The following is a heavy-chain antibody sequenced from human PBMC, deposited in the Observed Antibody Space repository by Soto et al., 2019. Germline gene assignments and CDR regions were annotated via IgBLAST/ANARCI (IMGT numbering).Heavy chain of an antibody. D-gene: IGHD2-21*01. CDR3: ARDVFCGGAPACPDMDV. V-gene: IGHV1-18*04. CDR2: ISGYNGNT. CDR1: GYTFSGYS. Sequence: ASVKVSCKASGYTFSGYSITWVRQAPGQRLEWMGRISGYNGNTNYARTLRDRLTLTTDTSTSTAYMELRSLTSDDTAVYYCARDVFCGGAPACPDMDVWGQGTTVTV. J-gene: IGHJ6*02.